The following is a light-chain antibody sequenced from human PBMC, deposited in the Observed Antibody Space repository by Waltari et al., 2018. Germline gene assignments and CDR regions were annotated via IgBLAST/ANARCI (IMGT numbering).Light chain of an antibody. V-gene: IGLV4-69*01. CDR2: VNSDGSH. Sequence: QLVLTQSPSASASLGASVKLTCTLSSGHSSNVIALHPQPPEKGPRYLMKVNSDGSHRQGDKIPDRCSGSSSGAEHYLTISSVQSEDEADYYCQTGGHGTWVFGGGTKLTVL. CDR3: QTGGHGTWV. CDR1: SGHSSNV. J-gene: IGLJ3*02.